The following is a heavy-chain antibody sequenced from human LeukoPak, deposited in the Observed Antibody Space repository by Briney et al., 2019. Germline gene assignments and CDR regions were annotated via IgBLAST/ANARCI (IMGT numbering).Heavy chain of an antibody. Sequence: PSETLSLTCIGSGGSISSYYWSWIRQPPGKGLEWIGYIYYSGSTNYNPSLKSRVTTSVDTSKNQFSLKLSSVTAADTAVYYCARVGYSYGGDAFDIWGQGTMVTVSS. V-gene: IGHV4-59*01. CDR2: IYYSGST. CDR1: GGSISSYY. J-gene: IGHJ3*02. CDR3: ARVGYSYGGDAFDI. D-gene: IGHD5-18*01.